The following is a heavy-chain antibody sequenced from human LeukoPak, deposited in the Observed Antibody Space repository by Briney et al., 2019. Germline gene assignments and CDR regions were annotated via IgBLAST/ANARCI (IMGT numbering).Heavy chain of an antibody. V-gene: IGHV1-69*01. CDR2: IIPIFGTA. D-gene: IGHD5-12*01. Sequence: APVKVSCKASGGTFSSYAISWVRQAPGQGLEWMGGIIPIFGTANYAQKFQGRVTITADESTSTAYMELSSLRSEDTAVYYCARDGYHDTERNWFDPWGQGTLVTVSS. CDR3: ARDGYHDTERNWFDP. J-gene: IGHJ5*02. CDR1: GGTFSSYA.